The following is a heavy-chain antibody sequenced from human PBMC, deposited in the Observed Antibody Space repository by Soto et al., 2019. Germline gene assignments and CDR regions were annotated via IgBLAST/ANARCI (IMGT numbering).Heavy chain of an antibody. CDR1: CDSIIPKY. CDR2: IXYSGNT. Sequence: XXTLSLTCTVFCDSIIPKYWSWLRQPPGKALAXIGYIXYSGNTTYTPSXKSRVTISVETAKNQFYLKLTYVTAEDTAVYFCARDSRVFDSWGQGSLVT. J-gene: IGHJ4*02. CDR3: ARDSRVFDS. V-gene: IGHV4-59*01.